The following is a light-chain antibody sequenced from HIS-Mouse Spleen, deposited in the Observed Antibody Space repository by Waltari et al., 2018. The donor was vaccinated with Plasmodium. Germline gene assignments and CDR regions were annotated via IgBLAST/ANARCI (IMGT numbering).Light chain of an antibody. CDR1: QSVSSY. J-gene: IGKJ4*01. Sequence: EIVFTQSPAILSLSPGEIATLSCRASQSVSSYLSWYQQKPGHAPRLLIYDASNRATGIPARFSGSGSGTDFTLTISSLEPEDFAVYYCQQRSNWPRVLTFGGGTKVEIK. CDR3: QQRSNWPRVLT. V-gene: IGKV3-11*01. CDR2: DAS.